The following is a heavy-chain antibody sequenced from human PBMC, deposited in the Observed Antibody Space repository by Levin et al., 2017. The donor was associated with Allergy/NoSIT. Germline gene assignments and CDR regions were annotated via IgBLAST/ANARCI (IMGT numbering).Heavy chain of an antibody. V-gene: IGHV3-23*01. CDR2: ISGNGGKT. Sequence: GGSLRLSCAASGFTFSSHAMSWVRQAPGKGQEWVSSISGNGGKTHYADSVKGRFNIARDNSKNTLYLQMNSLRAEDTAVYYCAKATIFGVVVEAYYFDCWGQGTLVTVSS. CDR3: AKATIFGVVVEAYYFDC. CDR1: GFTFSSHA. J-gene: IGHJ4*02. D-gene: IGHD3-3*01.